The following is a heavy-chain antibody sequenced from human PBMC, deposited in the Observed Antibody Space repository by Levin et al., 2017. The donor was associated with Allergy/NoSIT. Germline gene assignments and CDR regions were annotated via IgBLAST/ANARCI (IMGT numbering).Heavy chain of an antibody. CDR1: GFTFSSYW. CDR2: INSDGSST. Sequence: GGSLRLSCAASGFTFSSYWMHWVRQAPGKGLVWVSRINSDGSSTSYADSVKGRFTISRDNAKNTLYLQMTSLRAEDTAVYYWPRAVKRAAVAGSYYYYYYGMDVWGQGTTVTVSS. V-gene: IGHV3-74*01. CDR3: PRAVKRAAVAGSYYYYYYGMDV. D-gene: IGHD6-19*01. J-gene: IGHJ6*02.